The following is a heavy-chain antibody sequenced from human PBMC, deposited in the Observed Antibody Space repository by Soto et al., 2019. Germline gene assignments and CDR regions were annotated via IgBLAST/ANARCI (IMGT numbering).Heavy chain of an antibody. CDR3: ARDPAAYYYDSSGQQFYYYYGMDV. CDR1: GFTFSSYS. CDR2: ISSSSSTI. V-gene: IGHV3-48*02. J-gene: IGHJ6*02. D-gene: IGHD3-22*01. Sequence: GGSLRLSCAASGFTFSSYSMNWVRQAPGKGLEWVSYISSSSSTIYYADSVKGRFTISRDNAKNSLYLQMNSLRDEDTAVYYCARDPAAYYYDSSGQQFYYYYGMDVWGQGTTVTVSS.